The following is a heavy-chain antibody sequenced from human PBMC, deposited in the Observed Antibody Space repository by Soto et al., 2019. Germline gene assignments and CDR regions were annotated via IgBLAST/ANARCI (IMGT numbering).Heavy chain of an antibody. D-gene: IGHD4-4*01. Sequence: PSETLSLTCTVSGGSVSNSNYYWVWIRQSPGKGLEWIGSVYYRGRSYSNSSVKSRVTICVDTSKNQFSLKLNSVAASDTAVYYCVIQRTSVLTQAYFDYWGPGALVTVSS. CDR3: VIQRTSVLTQAYFDY. CDR2: VYYRGRS. V-gene: IGHV4-39*01. J-gene: IGHJ4*02. CDR1: GGSVSNSNYY.